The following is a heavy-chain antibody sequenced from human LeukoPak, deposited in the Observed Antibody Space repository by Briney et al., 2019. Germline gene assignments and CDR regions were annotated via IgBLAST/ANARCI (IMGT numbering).Heavy chain of an antibody. Sequence: ASVKVSCKAFGYTFTGYYLHWVRQAPGQGLEWMGRINPNSGGTNYAQKFQGRVTMTRDTSISTAYMELSRLRSDDTAMYYCARDYASIYYDSSGHRDYWGQGTLVTVSS. J-gene: IGHJ4*02. D-gene: IGHD3-22*01. CDR1: GYTFTGYY. CDR2: INPNSGGT. V-gene: IGHV1-2*06. CDR3: ARDYASIYYDSSGHRDY.